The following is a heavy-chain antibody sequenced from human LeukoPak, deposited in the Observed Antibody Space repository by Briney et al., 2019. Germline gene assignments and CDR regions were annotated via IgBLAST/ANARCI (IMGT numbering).Heavy chain of an antibody. V-gene: IGHV3-33*01. J-gene: IGHJ5*02. CDR3: AREHYYDSSGYYFKLPPTWFDP. CDR2: IWYDGSNK. CDR1: GFTFSSYG. D-gene: IGHD3-22*01. Sequence: GGSLRLSCAASGFTFSSYGMHWVRQAPGKGLEWVAVIWYDGSNKYYADSVKGRFTISRDDSKNTLYLQMNSLRAEDTAVYYCAREHYYDSSGYYFKLPPTWFDPWGQGTLVTVSS.